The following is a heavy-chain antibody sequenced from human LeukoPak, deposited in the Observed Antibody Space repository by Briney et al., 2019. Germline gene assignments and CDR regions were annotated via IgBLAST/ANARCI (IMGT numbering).Heavy chain of an antibody. CDR1: GFTFSSYS. CDR2: ISSSSSYI. V-gene: IGHV3-21*04. J-gene: IGHJ4*02. Sequence: GGSLRLSCAASGFTFSSYSMNWVRQAPGKGLEWVSSISSSSSYIYYADSVKGRFTISRDNSKNTLYLQMNSLRAEDTAVYYCARDFSSGSDYWGQGTLVTVSS. CDR3: ARDFSSGSDY. D-gene: IGHD6-19*01.